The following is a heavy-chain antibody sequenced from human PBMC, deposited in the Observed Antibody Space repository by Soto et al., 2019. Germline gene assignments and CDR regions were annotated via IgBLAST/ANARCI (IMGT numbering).Heavy chain of an antibody. V-gene: IGHV1-69*06. J-gene: IGHJ4*02. D-gene: IGHD2-15*01. CDR1: GGTFSSYA. CDR2: IIPIFGTA. Sequence: SVKVSFKTSGGTFSSYAISWVRQSPGQGLEWMGGIIPIFGTANYAQKFQGRVTITADKSTSTAYMELSSLRSEDTAVYYCARDQYCSGGSCYGGYFDYWGQGTLVTVSS. CDR3: ARDQYCSGGSCYGGYFDY.